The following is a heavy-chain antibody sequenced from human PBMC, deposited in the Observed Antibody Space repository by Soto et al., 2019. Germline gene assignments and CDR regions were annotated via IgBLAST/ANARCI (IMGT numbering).Heavy chain of an antibody. CDR1: GGTFGIYA. CDR3: ARSLYSSSWYHSGNSYCYSGMDV. Sequence: QVQLVQSGAEVKKPGSSVKVSCKASGGTFGIYAITWVRQAPGQGLEWMGGIIAFSDIVNYTQKLQGRVTITADESTNTAYMDLSSLRSEDTAVYYCARSLYSSSWYHSGNSYCYSGMDVWGQGTTVTVSS. J-gene: IGHJ6*02. CDR2: IIAFSDIV. D-gene: IGHD6-13*01. V-gene: IGHV1-69*12.